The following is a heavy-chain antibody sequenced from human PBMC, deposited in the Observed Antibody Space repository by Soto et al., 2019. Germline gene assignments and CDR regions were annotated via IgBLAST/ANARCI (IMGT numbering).Heavy chain of an antibody. CDR3: AGRSGSSDY. D-gene: IGHD3-10*01. Sequence: QVQLVESGGGVVQPGRSLRLSCAASGFTFSNYTMHWVRQAPGKGLEWVALISYDEIDKYYVDAVKGRFTISRDNSKNTLYLQMDSLRAEDTAVYYCAGRSGSSDYWGQGTLVTVSS. CDR1: GFTFSNYT. V-gene: IGHV3-30*04. CDR2: ISYDEIDK. J-gene: IGHJ4*02.